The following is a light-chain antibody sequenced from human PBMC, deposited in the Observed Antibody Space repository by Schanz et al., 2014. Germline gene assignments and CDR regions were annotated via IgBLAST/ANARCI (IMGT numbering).Light chain of an antibody. CDR3: QQYNSYLWT. V-gene: IGKV1-5*01. J-gene: IGKJ1*01. Sequence: DIQLTPSPSTLSASVGARVTITCRASQSISTLLAWYQQKPGKAPKLLIYDASSLESGVPSRFSGSGSETEFTLTISSLQPDDFATYYCQQYNSYLWTFGQGTKVEIK. CDR1: QSISTL. CDR2: DAS.